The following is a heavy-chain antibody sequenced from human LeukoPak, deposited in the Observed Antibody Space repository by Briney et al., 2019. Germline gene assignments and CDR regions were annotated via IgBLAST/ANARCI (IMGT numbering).Heavy chain of an antibody. D-gene: IGHD3-10*01. CDR1: GFTFSSNY. J-gene: IGHJ4*02. CDR2: IHSGGST. V-gene: IGHV3-66*01. Sequence: GSLSLSCAGSGFTFSSNYMSWVRQAPGKGLDWVSAIHSGGSTYYADSVKGRFTISRDNSKNSLYLQMNSLRAEDTAVYYCAKYYSTSGSSGGRIFDYWGQGTLVTVSS. CDR3: AKYYSTSGSSGGRIFDY.